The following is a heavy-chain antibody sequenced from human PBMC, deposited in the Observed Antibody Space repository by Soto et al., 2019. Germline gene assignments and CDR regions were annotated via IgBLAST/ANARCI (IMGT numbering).Heavy chain of an antibody. CDR2: ISYDGSNK. D-gene: IGHD2-15*01. J-gene: IGHJ4*02. V-gene: IGHV3-30*18. CDR3: AKDWGTCSGGSCYHY. Sequence: PGGSLRLSCAASGFTFSSYGMHWVRQAPGKGLEWVAVISYDGSNKYYADSVKGRFTISRDNSKDTLYLQMNSLRAEDTAVYYCAKDWGTCSGGSCYHYWGQGTLVTVSS. CDR1: GFTFSSYG.